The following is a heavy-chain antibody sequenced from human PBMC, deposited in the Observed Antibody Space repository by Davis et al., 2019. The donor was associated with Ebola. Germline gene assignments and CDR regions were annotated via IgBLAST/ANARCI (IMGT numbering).Heavy chain of an antibody. V-gene: IGHV3-23*01. D-gene: IGHD3-10*02. Sequence: GESLKISCAASGFTFSSYAMSWIRQAPGKGLEWVSGFGSGGDTYYADSVKGRFTVSRDDSKSTLFLQMNSLRAEDTAVYYCAKTSSQVAGTMSYYGMDVWGQGTTVTVSS. CDR2: FGSGGDT. J-gene: IGHJ6*02. CDR1: GFTFSSYA. CDR3: AKTSSQVAGTMSYYGMDV.